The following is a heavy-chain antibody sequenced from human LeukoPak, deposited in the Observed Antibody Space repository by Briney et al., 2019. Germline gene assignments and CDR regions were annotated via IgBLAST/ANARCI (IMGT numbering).Heavy chain of an antibody. CDR2: IYPGDSET. V-gene: IGHV5-51*01. J-gene: IGHJ5*02. Sequence: GESLKTSSKGSGYSFPTYCIGLVRQMPGKGLEWMGIIYPGDSETRYSPSFQGQVTISADKSISTAYLQWSRLKASDTAMYYSARKPRADLWGEETLVTVSS. CDR3: ARKPRADL. CDR1: GYSFPTYC.